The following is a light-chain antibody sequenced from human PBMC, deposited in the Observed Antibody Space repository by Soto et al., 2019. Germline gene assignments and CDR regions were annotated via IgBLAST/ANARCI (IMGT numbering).Light chain of an antibody. CDR1: QSVSNNY. J-gene: IGKJ1*01. CDR2: AAS. Sequence: EIVLTQSPGTLSLSPGERATLSCRARQSVSNNYLAWFQQRPGQAPRLLIYAASSRATGIPDRFSGSGSQTDFTLTISRLEPEDIAVFYCQQYGDSPWTFGQGTKVEIK. CDR3: QQYGDSPWT. V-gene: IGKV3-20*01.